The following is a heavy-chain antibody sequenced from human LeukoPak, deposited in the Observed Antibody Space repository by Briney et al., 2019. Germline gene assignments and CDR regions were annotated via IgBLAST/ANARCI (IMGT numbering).Heavy chain of an antibody. Sequence: GGSLRLSCAASGFTFSSYAMHWVRQAPGKGLEWVAVISYDGSNKYYADSVKGRFTISRDNSKNTLYLQMNSLRAEDTAVYYCARTYSSGWPYYYGMDVWGQGTTVTVSS. V-gene: IGHV3-30-3*01. CDR2: ISYDGSNK. CDR3: ARTYSSGWPYYYGMDV. J-gene: IGHJ6*02. CDR1: GFTFSSYA. D-gene: IGHD6-19*01.